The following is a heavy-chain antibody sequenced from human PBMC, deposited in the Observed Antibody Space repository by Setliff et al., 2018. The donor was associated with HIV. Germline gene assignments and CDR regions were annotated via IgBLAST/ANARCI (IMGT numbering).Heavy chain of an antibody. CDR2: INHSGST. CDR3: ARQGAVTGHSFDS. Sequence: PSETLSLTCAVYGGSFSAYYWTWIRQPPGKGLEWIGEINHSGSTNYNPSLKSRVTISVDTSKNQFSLKLRSVTAADTAIYYCARQGAVTGHSFDSWGPGALVTVSS. D-gene: IGHD6-19*01. V-gene: IGHV4-34*01. J-gene: IGHJ4*02. CDR1: GGSFSAYY.